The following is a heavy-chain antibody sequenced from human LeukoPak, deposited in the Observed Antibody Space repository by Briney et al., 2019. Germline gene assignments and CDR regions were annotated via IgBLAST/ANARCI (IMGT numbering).Heavy chain of an antibody. CDR3: AGSREYSWNPLDY. J-gene: IGHJ4*02. CDR2: IKPDGSEK. V-gene: IGHV3-7*01. Sequence: GGSLRLSCAASRFTFSDYWMSWVRQAPGKGLEWVANIKPDGSEKSYVDSVKGRFTISRDNAKSTLYLQMHSLTAEDTAVYYCAGSREYSWNPLDYWGQGTLVTVSS. CDR1: RFTFSDYW. D-gene: IGHD4-11*01.